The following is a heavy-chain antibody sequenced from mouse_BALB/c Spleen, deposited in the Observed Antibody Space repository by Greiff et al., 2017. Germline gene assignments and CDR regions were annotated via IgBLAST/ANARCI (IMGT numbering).Heavy chain of an antibody. CDR2: ISDGGSYT. V-gene: IGHV5-4*02. CDR1: GFTFSDYY. CDR3: ARDRDAAMDY. Sequence: EVMLVESGGGLVKPGGSLKLSCAASGFTFSDYYMYWVRQTPEKRLEWVATISDGGSYTYYPDSVKGRFTISRDNAKNNLYLQMSSLKSEDTAMYYCARDRDAAMDYWGQGTSVTVSS. J-gene: IGHJ4*01.